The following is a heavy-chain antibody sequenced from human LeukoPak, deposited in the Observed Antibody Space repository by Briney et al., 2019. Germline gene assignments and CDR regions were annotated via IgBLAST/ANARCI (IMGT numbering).Heavy chain of an antibody. CDR1: GGSISSSSYY. CDR3: ARVEMATIGGFDY. D-gene: IGHD5-24*01. CDR2: IYYSGST. J-gene: IGHJ4*02. V-gene: IGHV4-39*01. Sequence: SETLSLTCTVSGGSISSSSYYWGWIRQPPGKGLEWIGSIYYSGSTYYNPSLKSRVTISVDTSKNQFSLKLSSVTAADTAVYYCARVEMATIGGFDYWGQGTLVAVSS.